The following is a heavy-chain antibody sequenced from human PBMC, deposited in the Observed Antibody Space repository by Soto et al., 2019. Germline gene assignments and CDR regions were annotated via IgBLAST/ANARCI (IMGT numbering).Heavy chain of an antibody. CDR1: GYTFTTYD. D-gene: IGHD1-26*01. J-gene: IGHJ6*02. V-gene: IGHV1-18*01. CDR2: ISAYNGNT. Sequence: QVQLVQSGGEVKKPGASVKDSCKASGYTFTTYDLSWVRQAPGQGLEWMGWISAYNGNTNYAQNLQGRITMTTDTSTSTAYMKLRSLRSDDTAVYYCSRVIGYFAHRDVWGQGTTVTVSS. CDR3: SRVIGYFAHRDV.